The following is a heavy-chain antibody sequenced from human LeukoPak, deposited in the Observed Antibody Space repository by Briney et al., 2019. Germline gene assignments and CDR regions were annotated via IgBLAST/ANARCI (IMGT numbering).Heavy chain of an antibody. Sequence: APVKVSCKASGYTFTGYYMHRVRQAPGQGLEWMGWINPNSGGTNYAQKFQGRVTMTRDTSISTAYMELSRLRSDDTAVYYCARVRGYSSSSGFDYWGQGTLVTVSS. D-gene: IGHD6-6*01. J-gene: IGHJ4*02. CDR1: GYTFTGYY. V-gene: IGHV1-2*02. CDR2: INPNSGGT. CDR3: ARVRGYSSSSGFDY.